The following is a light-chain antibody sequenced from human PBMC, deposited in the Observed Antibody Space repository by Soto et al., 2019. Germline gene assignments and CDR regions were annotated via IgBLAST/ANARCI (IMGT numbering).Light chain of an antibody. Sequence: EIVLTQSPATLSSFPGDRVTLSCRASQSVINSYLAWYQQKPGQAPRLLLYGAYNRATGIPDRFSGSGSGTDFTLTISRLEPEDFAVYYCQQYGTAPWTFGQGTKVDIK. J-gene: IGKJ1*01. V-gene: IGKV3-20*01. CDR1: QSVINSY. CDR2: GAY. CDR3: QQYGTAPWT.